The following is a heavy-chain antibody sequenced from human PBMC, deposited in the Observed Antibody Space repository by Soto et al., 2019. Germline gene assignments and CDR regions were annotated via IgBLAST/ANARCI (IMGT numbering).Heavy chain of an antibody. CDR1: GYTFTDYD. CDR2: MSPNSGKT. CDR3: ARGRIGAAF. J-gene: IGHJ4*02. V-gene: IGHV1-8*01. D-gene: IGHD2-15*01. Sequence: QVQLVQSGAEVKKPGASVRVTCKTSGYTFTDYDVSWVRQASGQGLEWMGWMSPNSGKTGYVEKFQGRVTMTANTSLSIAYMELHSLRSEDTAIYFCARGRIGAAFWGQGTLVTVSS.